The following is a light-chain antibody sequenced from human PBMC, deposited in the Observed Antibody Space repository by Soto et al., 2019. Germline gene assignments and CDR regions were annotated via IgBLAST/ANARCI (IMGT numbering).Light chain of an antibody. CDR2: GNS. CDR3: QSYDSSLSGSHV. V-gene: IGLV1-40*01. J-gene: IGLJ1*01. Sequence: QSVLAQPPSVSGAPGQRVTISCTGSSSNIGAGYDVHWYQQLPGTAPKLLIYGNSNRPSGVPDRFSGSKSGTSASLAITGLQAEDEADYYCQSYDSSLSGSHVFRTVTKVTVL. CDR1: SSNIGAGYD.